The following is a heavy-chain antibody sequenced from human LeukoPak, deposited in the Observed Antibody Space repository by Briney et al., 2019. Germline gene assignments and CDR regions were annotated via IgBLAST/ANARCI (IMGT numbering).Heavy chain of an antibody. J-gene: IGHJ3*02. CDR1: GGSISSGSYY. CDR3: ARDLSDFWSGGLNAFDI. CDR2: IYTSGST. D-gene: IGHD3-3*01. Sequence: SETLSLTCTVSGGSISSGSYYWSWIRQPAGKGLEWIGRIYTSGSTNYNPSLRSRVTISVDTSKNQFSLKLSSVTAADTAVYYCARDLSDFWSGGLNAFDIWGQGTMVTASS. V-gene: IGHV4-61*02.